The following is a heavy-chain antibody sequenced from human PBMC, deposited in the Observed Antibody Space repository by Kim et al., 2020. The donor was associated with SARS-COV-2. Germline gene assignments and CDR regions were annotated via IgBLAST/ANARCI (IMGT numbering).Heavy chain of an antibody. Sequence: ASVKVSCKTSGYTFTGHYIHWMRQAPGQGLEWMAGINPYSGTTNFAQRFQGRVTMTRDTSISTAYMELSSLTSDDTALYYCARGGSQRFGSWGQGTQGTV. D-gene: IGHD3-16*01. CDR3: ARGGSQRFGS. J-gene: IGHJ4*02. CDR1: GYTFTGHY. V-gene: IGHV1-2*02. CDR2: INPYSGTT.